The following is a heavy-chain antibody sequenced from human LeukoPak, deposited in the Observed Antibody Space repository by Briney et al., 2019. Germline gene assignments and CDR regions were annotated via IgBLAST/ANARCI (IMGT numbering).Heavy chain of an antibody. V-gene: IGHV4-59*01. D-gene: IGHD2-8*02. CDR3: ARVPTGGVLYYYYMDV. Sequence: SETLSLTCTVSGGSISSYYWSWIRQPPGKGLEWIGYIYYSGSTNYNPSLKSRVTISVGTSKNQFSLKLSSVTAADTAVYYCARVPTGGVLYYYYMDVWGKGTTVTVSS. CDR1: GGSISSYY. CDR2: IYYSGST. J-gene: IGHJ6*03.